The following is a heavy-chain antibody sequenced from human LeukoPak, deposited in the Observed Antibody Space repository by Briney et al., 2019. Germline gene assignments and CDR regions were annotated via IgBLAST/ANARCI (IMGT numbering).Heavy chain of an antibody. CDR2: IYSGGST. Sequence: GGSLRLSCAASGFTVSSNYMSWVRQAPGKGLEWVSVIYSGGSTYYADSVKGRFTISRDNSKNTLYLQMNSLRAEDTAVYYCARNYQLLHSRSYYYYYYMDVWGKGTTVTVSS. CDR1: GFTVSSNY. J-gene: IGHJ6*03. CDR3: ARNYQLLHSRSYYYYYYMDV. V-gene: IGHV3-66*02. D-gene: IGHD2-2*01.